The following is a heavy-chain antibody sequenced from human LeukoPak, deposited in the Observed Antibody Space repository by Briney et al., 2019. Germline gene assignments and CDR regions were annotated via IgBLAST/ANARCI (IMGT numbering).Heavy chain of an antibody. V-gene: IGHV1-69*05. Sequence: SVKVSCKASGGTFSSYAINWVRQAPGQGLEWMGGIIPIFDTANYAQKFQGRVTITTDESTSTAYMELSSLRSEDTAVYYCARGTIFGVVPYYYYMDVWGKGTTVTVSS. CDR3: ARGTIFGVVPYYYYMDV. CDR2: IIPIFDTA. J-gene: IGHJ6*03. CDR1: GGTFSSYA. D-gene: IGHD3-3*01.